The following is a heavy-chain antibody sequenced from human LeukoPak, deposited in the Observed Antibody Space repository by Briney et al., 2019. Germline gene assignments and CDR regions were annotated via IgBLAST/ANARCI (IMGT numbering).Heavy chain of an antibody. J-gene: IGHJ4*02. CDR2: IKQDGSEK. V-gene: IGHV3-7*01. D-gene: IGHD2-15*01. CDR1: GFTFSSYW. CDR3: ARADRRYCSGGSCYSSLDY. Sequence: GGSLRLSCSASGFTFSSYWMSWVRQAPGKGLEWMANIKQDGSEKYYVDSVKGRFTISRDNAENSLYLQINSLRAEDTAVFYCARADRRYCSGGSCYSSLDYWGQGTLVTVSS.